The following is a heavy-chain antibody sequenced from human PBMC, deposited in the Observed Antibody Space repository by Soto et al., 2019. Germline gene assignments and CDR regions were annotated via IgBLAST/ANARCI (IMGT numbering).Heavy chain of an antibody. J-gene: IGHJ5*01. CDR2: ISYDGTIK. D-gene: IGHD3-3*01. V-gene: IGHV3-30*18. CDR3: AKTRAYNFWSGYDS. CDR1: GFTFRSYG. Sequence: GGSLRLSCAASGFTFRSYGMHWVRQAPGKGLEWVAVISYDGTIKFYADSVKGRFTISRDNSKSTLYLQLNSLRTEDTALYYCAKTRAYNFWSGYDSWGQGSLVTVSS.